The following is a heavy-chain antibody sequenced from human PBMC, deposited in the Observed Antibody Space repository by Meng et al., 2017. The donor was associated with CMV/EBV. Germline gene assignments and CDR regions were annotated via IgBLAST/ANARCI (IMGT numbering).Heavy chain of an antibody. D-gene: IGHD3-16*02. CDR3: SYRYYFDY. V-gene: IGHV3-30*02. CDR1: GFIFSTYG. Sequence: GGSLRLSCAASGFIFSTYGMHWVRQAPGKGLEWVAFIRYDGSTKYYADSVKGRFTISRDDSKNTLYLQMNSLRAEDTAVYYCSYRYYFDYWGQGTMVTVSS. CDR2: IRYDGSTK. J-gene: IGHJ4*02.